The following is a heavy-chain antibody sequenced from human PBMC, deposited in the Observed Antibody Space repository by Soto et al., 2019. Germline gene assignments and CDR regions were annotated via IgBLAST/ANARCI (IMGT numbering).Heavy chain of an antibody. CDR1: GFTFSEYW. CDR2: INGDGRTA. V-gene: IGHV3-74*01. CDR3: TTFWSVANFDD. J-gene: IGHJ4*02. D-gene: IGHD3-3*01. Sequence: GGSLRLSCAASGFTFSEYWMHWVRQAPGKELVWVARINGDGRTASYADSVKGRFTISRDNAKNTLDLQMNSLGAEDTAVYYCTTFWSVANFDDWGRGILVNVSS.